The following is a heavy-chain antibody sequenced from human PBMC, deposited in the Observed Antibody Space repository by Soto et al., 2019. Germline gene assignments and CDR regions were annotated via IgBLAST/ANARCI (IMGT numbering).Heavy chain of an antibody. CDR1: GGSISSGDYY. Sequence: SETLSLTCTVSGGSISSGDYYWSWIRQPPGKGLEWIGYIYYSGSTYYNPSLKSRVTISVDTSKNQFSLKLSSVTAADTAVYYCASDAVRDDPYYCGMDVWGQGTTVTVSS. CDR2: IYYSGST. D-gene: IGHD1-1*01. J-gene: IGHJ6*02. CDR3: ASDAVRDDPYYCGMDV. V-gene: IGHV4-30-4*01.